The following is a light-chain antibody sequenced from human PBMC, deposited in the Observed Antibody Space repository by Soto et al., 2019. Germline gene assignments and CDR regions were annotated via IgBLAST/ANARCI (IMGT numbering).Light chain of an antibody. CDR1: SSDVGGYKY. J-gene: IGLJ3*02. V-gene: IGLV2-11*01. CDR3: CSYAGSSWV. Sequence: QSALTQPRSVSGPPGQSVTMSCTGTSSDVGGYKYVSWYQQHPGKAPEVKIYDVNKRPSGVPDRFSGSKSGNTASLNISGLQAEDEADYYCCSYAGSSWVFGGGTKLTVL. CDR2: DVN.